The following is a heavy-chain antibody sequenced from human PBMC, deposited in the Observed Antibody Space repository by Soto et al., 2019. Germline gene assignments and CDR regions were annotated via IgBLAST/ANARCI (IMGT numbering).Heavy chain of an antibody. CDR2: IKQDGSEK. CDR3: ARDQRCSSTSCYTPIPGPFDY. CDR1: GFTFSSYW. J-gene: IGHJ4*02. V-gene: IGHV3-7*03. D-gene: IGHD2-2*02. Sequence: PGGSLRLSCAASGFTFSSYWMSWVRQAPGKGLEWVANIKQDGSEKYYVDSVKGRFTISRDNAKNSLYLQMNSLRAEDTAVYYCARDQRCSSTSCYTPIPGPFDYWGQGTLVTVSS.